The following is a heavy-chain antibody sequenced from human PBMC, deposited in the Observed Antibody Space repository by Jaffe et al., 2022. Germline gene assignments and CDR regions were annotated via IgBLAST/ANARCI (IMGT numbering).Heavy chain of an antibody. V-gene: IGHV4-61*02. J-gene: IGHJ6*03. CDR3: ARDSNGGNHHYYYYYYMDV. CDR1: GGSISSGSYY. D-gene: IGHD2-15*01. CDR2: IYTSGST. Sequence: QVQLQESGPGLVKPSQTLSLTCTVSGGSISSGSYYWSWIRQPAGKGLEWIGRIYTSGSTNYNPSLKSRVTISVDTSKNQFSLKLSSVTAADTAVYYCARDSNGGNHHYYYYYYMDVWGKGTTVTVSS.